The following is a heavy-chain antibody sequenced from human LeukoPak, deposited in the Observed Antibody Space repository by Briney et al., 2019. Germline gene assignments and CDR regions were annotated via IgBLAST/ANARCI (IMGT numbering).Heavy chain of an antibody. CDR3: ARVGDGSNSEGDWFDP. V-gene: IGHV1-2*02. CDR1: AYTFTGYY. J-gene: IGHJ5*02. D-gene: IGHD5-24*01. Sequence: AAVKLSCNASAYTFTGYYMDWVRQAPGQGLGWMGWINPSSGGTNYAQKFQGRGTMTRDTSISTAYMELSRLRSDDPAAYSCARVGDGSNSEGDWFDPWGQGTLVTVSS. CDR2: INPSSGGT.